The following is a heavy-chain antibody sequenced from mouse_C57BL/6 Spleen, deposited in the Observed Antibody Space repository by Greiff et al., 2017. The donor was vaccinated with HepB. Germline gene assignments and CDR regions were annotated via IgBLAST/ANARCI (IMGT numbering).Heavy chain of an antibody. CDR3: TREGYGYDERHWYFDV. V-gene: IGHV1-15*01. Sequence: VQLQQSGAELVRPGASVTLSCKASGYTFTDYEMHWVKQTPVHGLEWIGAIDPETGGTAYNQKFKGKAILTADKSSSTAYMELRSLTSEDSAVYYCTREGYGYDERHWYFDVWGTGTTVTVSS. CDR1: GYTFTDYE. CDR2: IDPETGGT. D-gene: IGHD2-2*01. J-gene: IGHJ1*03.